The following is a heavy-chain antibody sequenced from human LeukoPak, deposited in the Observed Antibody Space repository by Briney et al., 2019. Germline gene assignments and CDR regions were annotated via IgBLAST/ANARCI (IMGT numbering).Heavy chain of an antibody. Sequence: GGSLRLSCAASGFTFSSYGMHWVRQAPGKGLEWVAVIPYDGSNKYYADSVKGRFTISRDNSKNTLYLQMNSLRAEDTAVYYCAKEYYDSSGYYYVLGELFDYWGQGTLVTVSS. CDR3: AKEYYDSSGYYYVLGELFDY. CDR2: IPYDGSNK. V-gene: IGHV3-30*18. J-gene: IGHJ4*02. D-gene: IGHD3-22*01. CDR1: GFTFSSYG.